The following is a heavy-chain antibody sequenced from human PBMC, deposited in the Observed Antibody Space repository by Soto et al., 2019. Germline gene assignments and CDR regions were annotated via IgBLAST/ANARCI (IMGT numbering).Heavy chain of an antibody. D-gene: IGHD3-3*01. CDR1: GYTFTSYD. J-gene: IGHJ6*03. Sequence: ASVKVSCKASGYTFTSYDINWVRQATGQGLEWMGWMNPNSGNTGYAQKFQGRVTMTRNTSISTAYMELSSLRSEDTAVYYCAREYPSVESPTRKPNYYYYYNMDVWGKGTTVTVSS. CDR3: AREYPSVESPTRKPNYYYYYNMDV. CDR2: MNPNSGNT. V-gene: IGHV1-8*01.